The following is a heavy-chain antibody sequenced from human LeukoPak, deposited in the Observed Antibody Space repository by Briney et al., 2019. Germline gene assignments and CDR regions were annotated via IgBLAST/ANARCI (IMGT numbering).Heavy chain of an antibody. CDR2: IWYDGSNK. Sequence: GGSLRLSCAASGFTFSSYGMHWVRQAPGKGLDWVAVIWYDGSNKYYADSVKGRFTISRDNSKNTLYLQMNSLRAEDTAVYYCAKDFVTMVRGVSHYFDYWGQGTLATVSS. J-gene: IGHJ4*02. CDR3: AKDFVTMVRGVSHYFDY. CDR1: GFTFSSYG. V-gene: IGHV3-33*06. D-gene: IGHD3-10*01.